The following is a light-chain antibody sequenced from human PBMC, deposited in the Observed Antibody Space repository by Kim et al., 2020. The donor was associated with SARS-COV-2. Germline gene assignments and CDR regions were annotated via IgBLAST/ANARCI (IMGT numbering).Light chain of an antibody. CDR1: SAPVSASSS. J-gene: IGLJ3*02. V-gene: IGLV8-61*01. CDR3: VLYMGSGIWV. CDR2: STS. Sequence: GATVPLSLGLSSAPVSASSSPSWYQHTPAPAPRTLICSTSTRSSAVPGLFSGSILGNKAALTIAGAHADDESDYYCVLYMGSGIWVFGGGTQLTVL.